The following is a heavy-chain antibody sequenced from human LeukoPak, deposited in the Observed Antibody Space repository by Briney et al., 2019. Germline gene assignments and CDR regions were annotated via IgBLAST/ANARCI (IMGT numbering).Heavy chain of an antibody. V-gene: IGHV3-23*01. Sequence: QPGGSLRLSCAASEFTFRNYAMTWVRQAPGKGLEWVSGISGGGASTYYADSVKGRFTISRDNSKNTLYLQMNSLRAEDTAVYYCARDLPYCSSGSCYSNNWFDPWGQGTLVTVSS. CDR3: ARDLPYCSSGSCYSNNWFDP. CDR2: ISGGGAST. CDR1: EFTFRNYA. J-gene: IGHJ5*02. D-gene: IGHD2-15*01.